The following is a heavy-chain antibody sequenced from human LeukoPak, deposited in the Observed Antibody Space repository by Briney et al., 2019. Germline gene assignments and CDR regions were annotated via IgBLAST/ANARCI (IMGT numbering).Heavy chain of an antibody. Sequence: ASVKVSCKASGYTFTGYYMHWVRQAPGQGLEWMGWINPNSGGTNYAQKFQGRVTMTRDTSIGTAYMELSRLRSDDTAVYYCARGEGYYYYYMDVWGKGTTVTVSS. J-gene: IGHJ6*03. V-gene: IGHV1-2*02. CDR1: GYTFTGYY. D-gene: IGHD3-16*01. CDR3: ARGEGYYYYYMDV. CDR2: INPNSGGT.